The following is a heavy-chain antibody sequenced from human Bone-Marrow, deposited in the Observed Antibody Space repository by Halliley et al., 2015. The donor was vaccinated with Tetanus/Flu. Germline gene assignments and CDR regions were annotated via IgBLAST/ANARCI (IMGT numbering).Heavy chain of an antibody. V-gene: IGHV5-51*01. CDR3: ARLRGYSYGYPFDT. CDR2: IDPGDSDA. D-gene: IGHD5-18*01. J-gene: IGHJ4*02. Sequence: GIIDPGDSDARYSPSFQGQVTISVDKSISTAYLQWSALKASDTATYYCARLRGYSYGYPFDTWGQGTLVTVSS.